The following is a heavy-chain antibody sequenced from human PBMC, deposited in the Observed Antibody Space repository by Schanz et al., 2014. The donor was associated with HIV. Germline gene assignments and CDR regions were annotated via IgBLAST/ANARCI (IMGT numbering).Heavy chain of an antibody. CDR1: GFTFSSYA. D-gene: IGHD6-19*01. Sequence: QVQLVESGGGVVQSGRSLRVSCATSGFTFSSYAMHWVRQAPGKGLEWVAVIWYDGTNKYYVDSVKGRFTISRDNSRNTLYLEMNSLRVDDTAVYYCARTSRIAVSGRDPRRDYYYGMDVWGAGTTVTVSS. CDR2: IWYDGTNK. V-gene: IGHV3-33*01. J-gene: IGHJ6*04. CDR3: ARTSRIAVSGRDPRRDYYYGMDV.